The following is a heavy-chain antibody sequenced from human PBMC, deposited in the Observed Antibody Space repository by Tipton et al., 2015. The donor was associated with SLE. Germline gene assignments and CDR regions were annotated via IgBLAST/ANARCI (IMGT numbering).Heavy chain of an antibody. J-gene: IGHJ4*02. Sequence: TLSLTCTVSGCSMNTYYWSWVRQPPGKGLEWIGYIYYSGTTNYNSSLKSRVTMSVDMSNNQLYLRLSSVTAADTAVYYCATGWLAVDFWGQGTRVSGSS. CDR3: ATGWLAVDF. CDR2: IYYSGTT. CDR1: GCSMNTYY. D-gene: IGHD6-19*01. V-gene: IGHV4-59*12.